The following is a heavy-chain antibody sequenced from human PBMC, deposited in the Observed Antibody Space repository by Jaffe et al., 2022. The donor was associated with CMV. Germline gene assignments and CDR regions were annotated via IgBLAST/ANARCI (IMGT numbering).Heavy chain of an antibody. CDR3: ARESPGYSSSWDYYMDV. D-gene: IGHD6-13*01. CDR1: GGSISSYY. J-gene: IGHJ6*03. Sequence: QVQLQESGPGLVKPSETLSLTCTVSGGSISSYYWSWIRQPPGKGLEWIGYIYYSGSTNYNPSLKSRVTISVDTSKNQFSLKLSSVTAADTAVYYCARESPGYSSSWDYYMDVWGKGTTVTVSS. CDR2: IYYSGST. V-gene: IGHV4-59*01.